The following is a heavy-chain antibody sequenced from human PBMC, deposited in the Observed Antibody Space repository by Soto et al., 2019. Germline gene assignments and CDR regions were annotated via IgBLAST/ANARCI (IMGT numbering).Heavy chain of an antibody. CDR3: ARQHCSSTSCYLAYFDY. CDR1: GYNFTSYW. Sequence: GESLKISCKGSGYNFTSYWIGWVRQMPGKGLEWMGIIWPGDSDTRYSPSFQGQVSISADKSISTAYLQWSSLKASDTAIYYCARQHCSSTSCYLAYFDYWGQGTLVTVSS. J-gene: IGHJ4*02. V-gene: IGHV5-51*01. D-gene: IGHD2-2*01. CDR2: IWPGDSDT.